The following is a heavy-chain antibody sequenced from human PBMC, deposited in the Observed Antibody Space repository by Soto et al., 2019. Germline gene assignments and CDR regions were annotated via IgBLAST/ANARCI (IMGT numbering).Heavy chain of an antibody. CDR3: ARARGGYGGNSEDFDY. J-gene: IGHJ4*02. CDR1: GGSISSYY. Sequence: NPSETLSLTCTVSGGSISSYYWSWIRQPPGKGLEWIGYIYYSGSTNYNPSLKSRVTISVDTSKNQFSLKLSSVTAADTAVYYCARARGGYGGNSEDFDYWGQGTLVTVSS. CDR2: IYYSGST. D-gene: IGHD2-21*02. V-gene: IGHV4-59*01.